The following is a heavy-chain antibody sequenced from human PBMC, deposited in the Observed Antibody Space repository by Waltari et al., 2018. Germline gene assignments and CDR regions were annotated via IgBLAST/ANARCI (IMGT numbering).Heavy chain of an antibody. D-gene: IGHD3-3*01. V-gene: IGHV3-48*03. CDR1: GFTFSSYE. CDR3: ARLTIFGVTSPFFDY. Sequence: EVQLVESGGGLVQPGGSLRLSCAASGFTFSSYEMNWVRQAPGKGLVWVSYISSSGSTIDYADSVKGRFAISRYNAKNSLYLQMNSLRAEDTAVYYCARLTIFGVTSPFFDYWGQGTLVTVSS. CDR2: ISSSGSTI. J-gene: IGHJ4*02.